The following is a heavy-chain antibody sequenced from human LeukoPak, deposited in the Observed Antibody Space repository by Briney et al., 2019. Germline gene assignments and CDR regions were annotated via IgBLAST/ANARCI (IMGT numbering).Heavy chain of an antibody. CDR1: GFTFGKYW. CDR3: ARYCGGDCYGMDV. D-gene: IGHD2-21*01. V-gene: IGHV3-7*01. J-gene: IGHJ6*02. CDR2: IKQDGSEK. Sequence: GGSLRLSCVASGFTFGKYWMSWVRQAPGKGLEWVANIKQDGSEKDYVDSVKGRFTISRDNAKNSLYLQMNSLRAEDTAVYYCARYCGGDCYGMDVWGQGTTVTVSS.